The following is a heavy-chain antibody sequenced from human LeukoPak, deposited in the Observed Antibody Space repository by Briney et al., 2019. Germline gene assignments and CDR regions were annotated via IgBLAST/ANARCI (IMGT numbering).Heavy chain of an antibody. Sequence: AGGSLRLSCEASGFTFRSYAMSWVRQAPGKGLELVSDIIGGGSRTYYADAVKGRFTISRDNGKNMLYLEMTSLRVDDTALYYCAKDGGYSYGPEGYYDSWGQGSLVTVSS. CDR1: GFTFRSYA. CDR2: IIGGGSRT. V-gene: IGHV3-23*01. D-gene: IGHD5-18*01. J-gene: IGHJ4*02. CDR3: AKDGGYSYGPEGYYDS.